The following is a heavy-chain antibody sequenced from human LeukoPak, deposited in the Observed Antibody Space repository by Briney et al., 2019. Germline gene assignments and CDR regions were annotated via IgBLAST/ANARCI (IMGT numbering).Heavy chain of an antibody. CDR1: GGSISSYY. J-gene: IGHJ4*02. CDR3: ARDPDVAAAGFDY. Sequence: SETLSLTCTVSGGSISSYYWSWIRQPPGKGLEWIGYIYYSGSTNYNPSLKSRVTISVDKSKNQFSLKLSSVTAADTAVYYCARDPDVAAAGFDYWGQGTLVTVSS. D-gene: IGHD6-13*01. CDR2: IYYSGST. V-gene: IGHV4-59*12.